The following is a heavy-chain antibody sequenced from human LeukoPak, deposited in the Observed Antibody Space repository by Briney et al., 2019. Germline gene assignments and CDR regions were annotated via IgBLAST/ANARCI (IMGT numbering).Heavy chain of an antibody. V-gene: IGHV1-2*06. CDR3: ASSVAVAGTFDY. Sequence: ASVKVSCKASGYTFTGYYMHGVRQAPGQGLEWMGRINPNRGCTNYAQKFQGRVTMTRDTSISTAYMDLSRLRSDDTAVYYCASSVAVAGTFDYWGQGALVTVSS. D-gene: IGHD6-19*01. CDR1: GYTFTGYY. J-gene: IGHJ4*02. CDR2: INPNRGCT.